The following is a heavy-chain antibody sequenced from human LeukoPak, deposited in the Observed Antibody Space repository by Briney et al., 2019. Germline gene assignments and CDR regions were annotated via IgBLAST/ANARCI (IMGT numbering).Heavy chain of an antibody. Sequence: GGSLRLSCAASGYTFSSYGMHWVRQAPGKGLQWVAVIWYDESKKYYTDSVKGRFTMSRDVSKNTLYLQMNSLRAEDTAMYYCARDGGIGLDYWGQGTLVTVSS. CDR1: GYTFSSYG. V-gene: IGHV3-33*01. CDR3: ARDGGIGLDY. CDR2: IWYDESKK. J-gene: IGHJ4*02. D-gene: IGHD2-21*01.